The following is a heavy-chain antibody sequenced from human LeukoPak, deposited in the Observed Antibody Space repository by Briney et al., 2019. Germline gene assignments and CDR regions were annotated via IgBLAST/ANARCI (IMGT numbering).Heavy chain of an antibody. CDR3: ARGRYDFGFYDY. Sequence: ASVKVSCKASGYTVTSYYMHWVRQAPGQGLEWMGIINPSGGSTSYAQKFQGRVTMTRDMSTSTVYMELSSLRSADTAVYYCARGRYDFGFYDYWGQGTLVTVSS. CDR1: GYTVTSYY. D-gene: IGHD3-3*01. V-gene: IGHV1-46*01. J-gene: IGHJ4*02. CDR2: INPSGGST.